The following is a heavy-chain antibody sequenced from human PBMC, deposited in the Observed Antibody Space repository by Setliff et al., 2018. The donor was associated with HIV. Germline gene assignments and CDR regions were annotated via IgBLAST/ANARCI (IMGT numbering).Heavy chain of an antibody. CDR1: GFTFSSYS. CDR2: ISSSGSYI. D-gene: IGHD2-21*02. Sequence: GGSLRLSCVASGFTFSSYSMNWVRQAPGKGLEWVSSISSSGSYIYYTDSVKGRFTISRDNAKNSLYLQMNSLRAEDTAVYYCVRGDSRDYWGQGTLVTVSS. V-gene: IGHV3-21*01. J-gene: IGHJ4*02. CDR3: VRGDSRDY.